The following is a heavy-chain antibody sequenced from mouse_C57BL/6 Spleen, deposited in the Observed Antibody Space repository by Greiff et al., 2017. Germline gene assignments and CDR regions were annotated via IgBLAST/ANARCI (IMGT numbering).Heavy chain of an antibody. CDR3: ARFRGGYGSSSHWYFDV. D-gene: IGHD1-1*01. CDR1: GYTFTSYW. V-gene: IGHV1-69*01. Sequence: VQLQQPGAELVMPGASVKLSCKASGYTFTSYWMHWVKQRPGQGLEWIGEIDPSDSYTNYNQKFKGKSTLTVDKSSSPAYMQLSSLTSEDSAVYYCARFRGGYGSSSHWYFDVCGTGTTVTVSS. J-gene: IGHJ1*03. CDR2: IDPSDSYT.